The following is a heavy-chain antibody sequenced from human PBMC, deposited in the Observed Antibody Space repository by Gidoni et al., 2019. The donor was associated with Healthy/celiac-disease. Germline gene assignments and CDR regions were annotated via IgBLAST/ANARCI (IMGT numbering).Heavy chain of an antibody. CDR1: GGSISSGDYY. CDR2: IYYRGST. Sequence: QVQLQESGAGLVKPSQTLSLTCTVLGGSISSGDYYWSWIRQPPGKGLEWIGYIYYRGSTYYNPSLKSRVTRSVDTSKHQFSLKLSSVTAADTAVYDCASSSLAMAVQHWGQGTLVTVSS. J-gene: IGHJ1*01. V-gene: IGHV4-30-4*01. CDR3: ASSSLAMAVQH.